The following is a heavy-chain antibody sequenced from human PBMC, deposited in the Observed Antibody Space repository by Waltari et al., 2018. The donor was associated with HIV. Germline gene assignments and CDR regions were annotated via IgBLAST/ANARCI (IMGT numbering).Heavy chain of an antibody. D-gene: IGHD2-8*02. CDR3: ARELRAGGHYYYGMDV. V-gene: IGHV1-2*02. Sequence: QVQLVQSGAEVKKPGASVKVSCKASGYTFTGYYMPWVRQAPGQGLEWMGWINPNSGGTNYAQKFQGRVTMTRDTSISTAYMELSRLRSDDTAVYYCARELRAGGHYYYGMDVWGQGTTVTVSS. J-gene: IGHJ6*02. CDR1: GYTFTGYY. CDR2: INPNSGGT.